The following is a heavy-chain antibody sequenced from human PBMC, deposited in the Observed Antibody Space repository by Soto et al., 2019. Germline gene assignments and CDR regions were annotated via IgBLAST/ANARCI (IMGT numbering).Heavy chain of an antibody. CDR2: IIPIFGTA. Sequence: ASVKVSCKASGGTFSSYAISWVRQAPGQGLEWMGGIIPIFGTANYAQKFQGRVTITADESTSTAYMELSSLRSEDTAVYYCAATLEMATISGPVAQGHSNYYGMDVWGQGTTVTVSS. CDR1: GGTFSSYA. D-gene: IGHD5-12*01. CDR3: AATLEMATISGPVAQGHSNYYGMDV. J-gene: IGHJ6*02. V-gene: IGHV1-69*13.